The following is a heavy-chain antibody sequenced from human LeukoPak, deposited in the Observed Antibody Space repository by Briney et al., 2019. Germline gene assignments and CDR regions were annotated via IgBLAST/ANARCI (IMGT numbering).Heavy chain of an antibody. V-gene: IGHV3-23*01. J-gene: IGHJ4*02. CDR1: GFTFSNYA. D-gene: IGHD5-12*01. CDR2: IRDSGGST. Sequence: GGSLRLSCAASGFTFSNYAVTWVRQAPGKGLEWVSAIRDSGGSTYYADSVKGRFTISRDNSKNTLYLQMNSLGAEDTAVYYCARESSRYSGYDHFDYWGQGTLVTVSS. CDR3: ARESSRYSGYDHFDY.